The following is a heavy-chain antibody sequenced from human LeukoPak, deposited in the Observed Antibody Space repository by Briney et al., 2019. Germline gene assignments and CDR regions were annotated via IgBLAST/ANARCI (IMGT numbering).Heavy chain of an antibody. D-gene: IGHD3-22*01. CDR2: ISYDGGNK. V-gene: IGHV3-30*04. CDR1: GFTFSRSA. Sequence: GGSLRLSCAASGFTFSRSAMHWVRQAPGKGLEWVAIISYDGGNKYYTDSVKGRFTISRDNSKNTLYLQMNSLRAEDTAVYYCAKDYYDSSCYFRVPHVFDYWGQGTLVTVSS. J-gene: IGHJ4*02. CDR3: AKDYYDSSCYFRVPHVFDY.